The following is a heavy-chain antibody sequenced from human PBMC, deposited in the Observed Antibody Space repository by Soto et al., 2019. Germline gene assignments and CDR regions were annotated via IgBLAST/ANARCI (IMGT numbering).Heavy chain of an antibody. V-gene: IGHV4-4*07. CDR1: GASISGFY. CDR3: VRDGTKTLRDWFDP. CDR2: IYATGTT. Sequence: SETLCLTCTVSGASISGFYWSWLRKSAGKGLEWIGRIYATGTTDYNPSLKTRVMMSVDTSKKQFSLKLRSVTAADTGVYYCVRDGTKTLRDWFDPWGQGISVTVS. J-gene: IGHJ5*02. D-gene: IGHD1-1*01.